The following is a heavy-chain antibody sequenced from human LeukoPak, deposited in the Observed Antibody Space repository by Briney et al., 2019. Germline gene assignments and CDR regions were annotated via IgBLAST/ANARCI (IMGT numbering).Heavy chain of an antibody. Sequence: PGGSLRLSCAASGFTFSSYSMNWVRQAPGKGLEWVSYISSSSTIYYADSVKGRFTISRDNAKNSLYLQMNSLRADDTAVYYCARPLGYSSGWAFDYWGQGTLVTVSS. CDR1: GFTFSSYS. D-gene: IGHD6-19*01. CDR3: ARPLGYSSGWAFDY. V-gene: IGHV3-48*01. CDR2: ISSSSTI. J-gene: IGHJ4*02.